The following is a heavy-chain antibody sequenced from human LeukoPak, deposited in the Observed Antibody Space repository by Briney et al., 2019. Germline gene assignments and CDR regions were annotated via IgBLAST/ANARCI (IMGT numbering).Heavy chain of an antibody. V-gene: IGHV4-34*01. D-gene: IGHD5-12*01. CDR2: IYHTGST. CDR1: VGSFSGYY. J-gene: IGHJ5*02. Sequence: SETLSLTCAVYVGSFSGYYRTWIRQPPGKGLEWIGEIYHTGSTNYNPSLESRVTISVDPSNNQFSLKLSSVTAADTAVYYCARLYRRKWFDPWGQGTLVTVSS. CDR3: ARLYRRKWFDP.